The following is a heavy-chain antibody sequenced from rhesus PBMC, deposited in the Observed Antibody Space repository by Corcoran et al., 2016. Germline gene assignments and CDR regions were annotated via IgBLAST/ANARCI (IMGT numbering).Heavy chain of an antibody. J-gene: IGHJ4*01. V-gene: IGHV4-80*01. CDR3: ASEFVY. CDR2: VNGNSGST. Sequence: QVQLQESGPGLVKSSETLSLTCAGPGASISRYCRPWLRQPPGKGLEGVGEVNGNSGSTDYNPSLQSRVTISKDASKNLFSLKLNSVTAADTAVYYCASEFVYWGQGVLVTVSS. CDR1: GASISRYC.